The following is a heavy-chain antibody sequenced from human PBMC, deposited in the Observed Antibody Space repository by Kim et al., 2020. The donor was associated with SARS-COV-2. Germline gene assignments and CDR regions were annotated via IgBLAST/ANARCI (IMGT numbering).Heavy chain of an antibody. J-gene: IGHJ5*02. CDR2: ISSNGGST. Sequence: GGSLRLSCAASGFTFSSYAMHWVRQAPGKGLEYVSAISSNGGSTYYANSVKGRFTISRDNAKNTLYLQMDSLRAEDTAVYYCAKGQGGYCDFLTGYYDP. CDR1: GFTFSSYA. D-gene: IGHD3-9*01. CDR3: AKGQGGYCDFLTGYYDP. V-gene: IGHV3-64*01.